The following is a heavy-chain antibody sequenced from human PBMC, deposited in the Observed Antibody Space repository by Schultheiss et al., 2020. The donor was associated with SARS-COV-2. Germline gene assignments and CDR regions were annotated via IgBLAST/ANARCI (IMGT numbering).Heavy chain of an antibody. D-gene: IGHD6-19*01. CDR1: GFTFSSYG. Sequence: GGSLRLSCAASGFTFSSYGMHWVRQAPGKGLEWVAVISYDGSNKYYADSVKGRFTISRDNSKNTLYLQMNSLRAEDTAVYYCARVQAEQWLGPTYYFDYWGQGTLVTVSS. CDR2: ISYDGSNK. J-gene: IGHJ4*02. CDR3: ARVQAEQWLGPTYYFDY. V-gene: IGHV3-30*03.